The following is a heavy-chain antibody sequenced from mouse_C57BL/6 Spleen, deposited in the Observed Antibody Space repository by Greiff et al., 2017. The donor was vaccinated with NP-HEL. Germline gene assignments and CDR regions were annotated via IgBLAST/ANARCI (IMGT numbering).Heavy chain of an antibody. V-gene: IGHV5-9*01. CDR1: GFTFSSYT. D-gene: IGHD1-1*01. Sequence: EVKLVESGGGLVKPGGSLKLSCAASGFTFSSYTMSWVRQTPEKRLEWVATISGGGGNTYYPDSVKGRFTISRDNAKKTLYLQMSSLRSEDTALYYWASLYYGSSYAMDYWGQGTSVTVSS. CDR2: ISGGGGNT. CDR3: ASLYYGSSYAMDY. J-gene: IGHJ4*01.